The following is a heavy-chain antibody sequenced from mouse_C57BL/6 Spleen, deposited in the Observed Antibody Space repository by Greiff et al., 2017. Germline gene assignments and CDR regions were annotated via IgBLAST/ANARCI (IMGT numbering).Heavy chain of an antibody. CDR1: GYTFTSYW. V-gene: IGHV1-52*01. CDR3: ARYPYSNLYWYFDV. D-gene: IGHD2-5*01. CDR2: IDPSDSET. Sequence: QVQLQQPGAELVRPGSSVKLSCKASGYTFTSYWMHWVKQRPIQGLEWIGNIDPSDSETHYTQKFKDKATLTVDKSSSTAYMQLSSLASEDSAVYYCARYPYSNLYWYFDVWGTGTTVTVSS. J-gene: IGHJ1*03.